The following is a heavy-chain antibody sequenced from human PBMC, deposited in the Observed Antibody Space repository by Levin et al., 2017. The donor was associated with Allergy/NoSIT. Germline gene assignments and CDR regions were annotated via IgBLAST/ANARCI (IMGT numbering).Heavy chain of an antibody. CDR3: ARAGTGGWVFDY. J-gene: IGHJ4*02. D-gene: IGHD6-19*01. CDR1: GFTFSSFG. CDR2: IWYDGSNK. V-gene: IGHV3-33*01. Sequence: GESLKISCAVSGFTFSSFGMHWVRQAPGKGLEWVAVIWYDGSNKYYADSVKGRFTISKINSKNMLYLEMNSLRAEDTAMYYCARAGTGGWVFDYWGQGSLVTVSS.